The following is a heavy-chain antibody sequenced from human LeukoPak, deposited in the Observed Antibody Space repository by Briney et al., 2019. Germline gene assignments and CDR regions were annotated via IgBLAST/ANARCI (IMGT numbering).Heavy chain of an antibody. CDR3: ARDSPYGDYGDWYFDL. V-gene: IGHV1-2*02. D-gene: IGHD4-17*01. Sequence: GASVKVSCKASGYTFTGYYMHWVRQAPGQGLEWMGWINPNSGGTNYAQKFQGRVTMTRDTSISTAYMELSRLRSDDTAVYYCARDSPYGDYGDWYFDLWGRGTLVTVSS. CDR1: GYTFTGYY. J-gene: IGHJ2*01. CDR2: INPNSGGT.